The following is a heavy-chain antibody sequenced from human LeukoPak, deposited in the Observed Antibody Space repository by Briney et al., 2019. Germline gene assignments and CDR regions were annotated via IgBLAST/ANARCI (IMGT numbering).Heavy chain of an antibody. CDR2: ISSSGSTI. J-gene: IGHJ6*03. CDR1: GFTFSSYE. CDR3: ARSGVHYYYYYMDV. Sequence: GGSLRLSCAASGFTFSSYEMNWVRQAPGKGLEWVSYISSSGSTIYYADSVKGRFTISRDNSKNTLYLQMNSLRAEDTAVYYCARSGVHYYYYYMDVWGKGTTVTISS. D-gene: IGHD1-14*01. V-gene: IGHV3-48*03.